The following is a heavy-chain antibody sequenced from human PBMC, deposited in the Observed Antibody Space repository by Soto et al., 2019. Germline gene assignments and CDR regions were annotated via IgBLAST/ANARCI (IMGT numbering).Heavy chain of an antibody. CDR1: GFTFSSYA. D-gene: IGHD3-22*01. V-gene: IGHV3-64D*06. CDR2: ISSNGGST. CDR3: VFTYYYDSSGYYYYGMDV. Sequence: GGSLRLSCSASGFTFSSYAMHWVRQAPGKGLEYVSAISSNGGSTYYADSVKGRFTISRDNSKNTLYLQMSSLRAEDTAVYYCVFTYYYDSSGYYYYGMDVWGQGTTVTVSS. J-gene: IGHJ6*02.